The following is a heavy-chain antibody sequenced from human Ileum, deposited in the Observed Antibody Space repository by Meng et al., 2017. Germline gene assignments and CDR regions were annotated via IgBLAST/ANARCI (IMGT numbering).Heavy chain of an antibody. D-gene: IGHD4-23*01. CDR2: ITSSGRFI. CDR3: ANELRYYFEY. CDR1: GFSFSTYT. V-gene: IGHV3-21*02. Sequence: EVLLVESGSGLVKPGRSLRLSCAASGFSFSTYTMHWVRQAPGKGLEWVSSITSSGRFIFYADSVKGRFTISRDNAKSSLYLQMNSLRDGDTAVYYCANELRYYFEYWGQGALVTVSS. J-gene: IGHJ4*02.